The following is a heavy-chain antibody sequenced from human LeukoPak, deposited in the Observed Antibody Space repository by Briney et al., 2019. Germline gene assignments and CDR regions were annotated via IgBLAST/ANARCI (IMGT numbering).Heavy chain of an antibody. Sequence: GGSLRLSCTASGFTFGDYAMSWVRQAPGKGLEWVGFIRSKAYGGTTEYAASVKGRFTISRDDSTSIAYLQMNSLKTEDTAVYYCTSSYSSSWENWFDPWGQGTLVTVSS. V-gene: IGHV3-49*04. CDR2: IRSKAYGGTT. J-gene: IGHJ5*02. CDR1: GFTFGDYA. CDR3: TSSYSSSWENWFDP. D-gene: IGHD6-13*01.